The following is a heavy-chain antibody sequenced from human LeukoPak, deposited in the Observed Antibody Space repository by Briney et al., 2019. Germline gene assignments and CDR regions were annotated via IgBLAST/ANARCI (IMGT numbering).Heavy chain of an antibody. CDR2: VYTSGST. J-gene: IGHJ5*02. V-gene: IGHV4-61*02. CDR1: GGFISSGSYY. CDR3: AREAEQWLVGWFDP. D-gene: IGHD6-19*01. Sequence: PSETLSLTCTVSGGFISSGSYYWGWIRRPAGKGLEWFVRVYTSGSTNYNPSPNSRFTISVDTSKNQFSLKLSSVTAADTAVYYCAREAEQWLVGWFDPWGQGTLVTVSS.